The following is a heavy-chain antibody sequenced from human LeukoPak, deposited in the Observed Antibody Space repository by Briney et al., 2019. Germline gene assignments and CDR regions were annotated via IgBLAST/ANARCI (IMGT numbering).Heavy chain of an antibody. CDR3: ARDQSEQWLGDAFDI. V-gene: IGHV4-4*07. Sequence: PSETLSLICTVSGGSISSYYWSWIRQPAGKGLEWIGRIYTSGSTNYNPSLKSRVTMSVDTSKNQFSLKLSSVTAADTAVYYCARDQSEQWLGDAFDIWGQGTMVTVSS. CDR1: GGSISSYY. CDR2: IYTSGST. D-gene: IGHD6-19*01. J-gene: IGHJ3*02.